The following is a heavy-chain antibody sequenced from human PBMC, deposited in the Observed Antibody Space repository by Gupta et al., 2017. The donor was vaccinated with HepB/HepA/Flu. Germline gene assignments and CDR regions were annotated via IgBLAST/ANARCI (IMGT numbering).Heavy chain of an antibody. Sequence: EVQLLESGGGLVQPGGSLRLSWAASGFNFSSYAMSWVRQAPGKGLEWVSAISGSGGSTYYADSVKGRFTISRDNSKNTLYLQRNSLRAEDTAVYYCAKGRVVVSNWFDPWGQGTLVTVSS. J-gene: IGHJ5*02. CDR1: GFNFSSYA. CDR2: ISGSGGST. V-gene: IGHV3-23*01. CDR3: AKGRVVVSNWFDP. D-gene: IGHD3-22*01.